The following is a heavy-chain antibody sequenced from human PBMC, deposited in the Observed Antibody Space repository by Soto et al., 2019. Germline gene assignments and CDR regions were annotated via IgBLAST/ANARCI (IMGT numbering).Heavy chain of an antibody. V-gene: IGHV3-21*01. Sequence: GRPLRLWYAAAGFTCINHSMNWIRQTPGKGLEWVSSISSSSSYIYYADSVKGRFTISRDNAKNSLYLQMNSLRAEDTAVYYCARVGAYGGGAFDIWGQRPMVTVSS. CDR3: ARVGAYGGGAFDI. CDR2: ISSSSSYI. J-gene: IGHJ3*02. CDR1: GFTCINHS. D-gene: IGHD4-17*01.